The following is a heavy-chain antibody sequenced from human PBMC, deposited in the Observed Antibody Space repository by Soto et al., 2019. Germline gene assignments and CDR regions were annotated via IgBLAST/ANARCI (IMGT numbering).Heavy chain of an antibody. J-gene: IGHJ4*02. CDR2: IYYSGRT. D-gene: IGHD2-21*02. CDR3: ARQRTTVVTQAYFDH. V-gene: IGHV4-39*01. CDR1: GESISRSSYY. Sequence: SETLSLTCIVSGESISRSSYYWGWIRQPPGKGLEWIGSIYYSGRTYYNPSFKSRVTISIDTSKNQFSLKLSSVTATDTAVYYCARQRTTVVTQAYFDHWGQGSLVIVSS.